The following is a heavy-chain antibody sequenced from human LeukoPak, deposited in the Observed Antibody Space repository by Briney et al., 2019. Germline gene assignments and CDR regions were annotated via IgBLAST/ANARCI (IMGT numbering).Heavy chain of an antibody. J-gene: IGHJ3*02. V-gene: IGHV3-21*04. Sequence: GGSLRLSCAASGFTFSRYSMNWVRQAPGKGLEWVSSITSGSSYINYADSVKGRFTISRDNSKNTLYLQMNSLRAEDTAVYYCASRDYYDSSGYNDAFDIWGQGTMVTVSS. CDR2: ITSGSSYI. D-gene: IGHD3-22*01. CDR1: GFTFSRYS. CDR3: ASRDYYDSSGYNDAFDI.